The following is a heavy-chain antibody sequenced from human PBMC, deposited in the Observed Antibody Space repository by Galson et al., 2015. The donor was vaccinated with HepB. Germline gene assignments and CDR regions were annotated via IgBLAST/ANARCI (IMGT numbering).Heavy chain of an antibody. Sequence: SLRLSCAASGFTFSSYSMNWVRQAPGKGLEWVSYISSSSSTIYYADSVKGRFTISRDNAKNSLYLQMNSLRAEDTAVYYCARPDIPYCSGGSCYYAFDIWGQGTMVTVSS. D-gene: IGHD2-15*01. V-gene: IGHV3-48*01. J-gene: IGHJ3*02. CDR1: GFTFSSYS. CDR2: ISSSSSTI. CDR3: ARPDIPYCSGGSCYYAFDI.